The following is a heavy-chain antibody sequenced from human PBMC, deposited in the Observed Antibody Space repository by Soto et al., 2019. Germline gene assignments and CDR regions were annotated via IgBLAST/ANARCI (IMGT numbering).Heavy chain of an antibody. V-gene: IGHV3-7*04. CDR1: GFTFSNYY. CDR2: IKPDGSQE. D-gene: IGHD3-10*01. CDR3: AREDYGSGL. Sequence: VQLVESGGGLVQPGGSLRLSCATSGFTFSNYYMSWVRQAPGKGLEWVANIKPDGSQEYYVDSLRGRFTITRDNAKNSLYLPMISLRAEDTAVYYCAREDYGSGLWGQGTLVTVSS. J-gene: IGHJ4*02.